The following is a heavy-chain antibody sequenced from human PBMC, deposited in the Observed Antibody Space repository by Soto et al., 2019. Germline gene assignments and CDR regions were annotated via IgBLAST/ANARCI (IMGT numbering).Heavy chain of an antibody. D-gene: IGHD6-6*01. CDR2: IYYSGST. Sequence: PSETLSLTCAVAGYSISSSNWWGWIRQPPGKGLEWIGYIYYSGSTYYNPSLKSRVTMSVDTSKNQFSLKLSSVTAVDTAVDYCARIPPRSSPWYYGMDVWGQGTTVTVSS. CDR3: ARIPPRSSPWYYGMDV. J-gene: IGHJ6*02. V-gene: IGHV4-28*01. CDR1: GYSISSSNW.